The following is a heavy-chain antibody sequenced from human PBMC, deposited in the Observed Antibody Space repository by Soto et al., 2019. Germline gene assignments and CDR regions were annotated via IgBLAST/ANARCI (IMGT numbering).Heavy chain of an antibody. D-gene: IGHD3-10*01. J-gene: IGHJ4*02. CDR2: MSNDGGTI. CDR3: ARGQGRGSYFIDH. V-gene: IGHV3-30-3*01. CDR1: GFTLSDYA. Sequence: QVQLVESGGGVVQPGRSLRLSCTASGFTLSDYALHWVRQGPGKGLEWVSVMSNDGGTIKYADSVTGRFTISRDNPKNTVYLQMNNLRADDTALYFCARGQGRGSYFIDHWGQGTLVTVSS.